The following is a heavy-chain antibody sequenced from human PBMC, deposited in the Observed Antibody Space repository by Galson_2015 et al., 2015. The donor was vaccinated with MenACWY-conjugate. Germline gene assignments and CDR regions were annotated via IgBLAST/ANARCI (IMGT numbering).Heavy chain of an antibody. CDR2: GSGGST. CDR3: AKDGYSSRGRVFDY. J-gene: IGHJ4*02. V-gene: IGHV3-23*01. CDR1: GFTFSSYA. D-gene: IGHD2-2*03. Sequence: SLRLSCAASGFTFSSYAMSWVRQAPGEGLEWVSGGSGGSTYYAESVKGRFTISRDNSKNTLYLQMNSLRAEDTAVYYCAKDGYSSRGRVFDYWGQGTLVTVSS.